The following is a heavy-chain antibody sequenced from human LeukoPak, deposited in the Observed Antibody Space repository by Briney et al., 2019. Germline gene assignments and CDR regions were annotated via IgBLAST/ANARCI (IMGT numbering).Heavy chain of an antibody. Sequence: GGSLRLSCATSGFTFSSYTMSWVRQAPGKGLEWVSAISGSGGSTYYADSVKGRFTISRDNSKNTLYLQMNSLRAEDTVVYYCAKDWDDTAMVPFDYWGQGTLVTVSS. V-gene: IGHV3-23*01. CDR2: ISGSGGST. D-gene: IGHD5-18*01. J-gene: IGHJ4*02. CDR1: GFTFSSYT. CDR3: AKDWDDTAMVPFDY.